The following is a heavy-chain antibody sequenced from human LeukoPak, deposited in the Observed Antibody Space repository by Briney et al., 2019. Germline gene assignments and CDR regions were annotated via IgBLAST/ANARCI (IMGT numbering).Heavy chain of an antibody. D-gene: IGHD3-3*01. J-gene: IGHJ4*02. Sequence: ASVXXXXKXSXYTFTSYGXSWVRQAPGQGLEWMGWISAYNGNTKYEQKLQGRDTITTDTSTSTAYMELRSLRSDDTAVYYCAREAYYDFWSGYYTQFYYFDYWGQGTLVTVSS. V-gene: IGHV1-18*01. CDR3: AREAYYDFWSGYYTQFYYFDY. CDR1: XYTFTSYG. CDR2: ISAYNGNT.